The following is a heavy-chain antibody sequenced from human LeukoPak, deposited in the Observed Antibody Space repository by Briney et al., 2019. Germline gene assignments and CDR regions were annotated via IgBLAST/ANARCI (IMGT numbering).Heavy chain of an antibody. J-gene: IGHJ4*02. V-gene: IGHV3-48*02. CDR3: TRDGGVYDDFWSGYSHLDY. CDR2: VSGTSRTI. D-gene: IGHD3-3*01. CDR1: GFNFSRYS. Sequence: GGSLRLSCAASGFNFSRYSMNWVRQAPGKGLEWISYVSGTSRTIYNAASVKGRFTVSRDNAQNSLFLQMSSLRDEDTAVYYCTRDGGVYDDFWSGYSHLDYWGQGILVIVSS.